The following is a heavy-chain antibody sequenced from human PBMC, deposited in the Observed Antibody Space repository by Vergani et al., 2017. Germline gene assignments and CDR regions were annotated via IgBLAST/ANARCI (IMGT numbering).Heavy chain of an antibody. CDR3: ARRGDCSSTSCYGSSYWYFDL. Sequence: QVQLVQSGAEVKKPGSSVKVSCKASGGTFSSYAISWVRQAPGQGLEWMGGIIPIFGTANYAQKFQGRVTITADESTSTAYMELRSLRSEDTAVYYCARRGDCSSTSCYGSSYWYFDLWGRGTLVTVSS. V-gene: IGHV1-69*12. J-gene: IGHJ2*01. D-gene: IGHD2-2*01. CDR1: GGTFSSYA. CDR2: IIPIFGTA.